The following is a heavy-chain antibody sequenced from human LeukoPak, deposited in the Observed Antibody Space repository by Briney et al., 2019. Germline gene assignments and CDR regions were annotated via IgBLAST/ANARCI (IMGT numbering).Heavy chain of an antibody. D-gene: IGHD3-22*01. CDR1: GFTFSGSA. CDR3: TSNQYYYDSSGRITVDY. V-gene: IGHV3-73*01. CDR2: IRGKANSYAT. J-gene: IGHJ4*02. Sequence: GGSLRLSCAASGFTFSGSAMHWVRQASGKGLEWVGRIRGKANSYATAYAASVKGRFTISRDDSKNTAYLQMNSLKTEDTAVYYCTSNQYYYDSSGRITVDYWGQGTLVTVSS.